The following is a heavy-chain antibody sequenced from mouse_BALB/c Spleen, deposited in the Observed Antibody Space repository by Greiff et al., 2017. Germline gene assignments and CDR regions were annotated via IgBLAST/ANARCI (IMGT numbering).Heavy chain of an antibody. V-gene: IGHV1S29*02. CDR1: GYTFTDYN. D-gene: IGHD1-1*01. CDR2: IYPYNGGT. Sequence: VQLQQSGPELVKPGASVKISCKASGYTFTDYNMHWVKQSHGKSLEWIGYIYPYNGGTGYNQKFKSKATLTVDNSSSTAYMELRSLTSEDAAVYYCARTHYYGSNWFAYWGQGTLVTVSA. J-gene: IGHJ3*01. CDR3: ARTHYYGSNWFAY.